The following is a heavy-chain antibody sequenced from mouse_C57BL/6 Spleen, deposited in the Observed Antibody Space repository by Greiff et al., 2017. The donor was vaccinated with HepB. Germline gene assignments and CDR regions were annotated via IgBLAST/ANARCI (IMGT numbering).Heavy chain of an antibody. D-gene: IGHD2-4*01. CDR2: ISPGSGST. J-gene: IGHJ4*01. CDR1: GYTFTSYW. V-gene: IGHV1-55*01. CDR3: ARSGYDYPYYAMGY. Sequence: QVQLQQPGAELVKPGASVKMSCKASGYTFTSYWITWVKQRPGQGLEWIGDISPGSGSTNYNEKFKSKVTLTVDTSSSTAYMQHSSLTSEDSAVYYCARSGYDYPYYAMGYWGQGTSVTVSS.